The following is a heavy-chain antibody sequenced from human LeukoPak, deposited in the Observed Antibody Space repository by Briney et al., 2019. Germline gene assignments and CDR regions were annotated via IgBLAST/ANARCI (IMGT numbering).Heavy chain of an antibody. D-gene: IGHD2-15*01. V-gene: IGHV4-4*07. CDR2: LYRNGTT. J-gene: IGHJ5*02. Sequence: SETLSLTCTVSGEIITFYSWSWIRQSAGKGLEWIGRLYRNGTTKYNPSLRSRVAMSQDTSTNQVSLTVTSVTAADTAVYYCARDSCSGDKCPNWSDPWGQGTLVTVSS. CDR3: ARDSCSGDKCPNWSDP. CDR1: GEIITFYS.